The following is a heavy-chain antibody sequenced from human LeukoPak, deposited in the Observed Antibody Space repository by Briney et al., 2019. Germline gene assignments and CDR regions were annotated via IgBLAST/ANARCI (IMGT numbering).Heavy chain of an antibody. Sequence: PGGSLRLSCAASGFTFDDYAMHWVRQALGKGLEWVSLISWDGGSTYYADSVKGRFTISRDNSKDSLYLQMNSLRAEDTALYYCAKDKESYIDYWGQGTLVTVSS. V-gene: IGHV3-43D*03. CDR3: AKDKESYIDY. J-gene: IGHJ4*02. CDR1: GFTFDDYA. D-gene: IGHD1-14*01. CDR2: ISWDGGST.